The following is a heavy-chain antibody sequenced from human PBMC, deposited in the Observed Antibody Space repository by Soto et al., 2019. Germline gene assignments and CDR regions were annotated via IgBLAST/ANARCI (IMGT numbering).Heavy chain of an antibody. V-gene: IGHV3-23*01. Sequence: EVQLLDSGGGLVQPGGSLRLSCAASGFTFSNHAMSWVRQAPGTGLEWVSAIDGGGTKTYYADSVKGRFTISRDNSMKTLYLQMDSLRAEDTAIYYCTKEHSNYPDNWFDPWGQGTRVTVSS. CDR1: GFTFSNHA. CDR2: IDGGGTKT. J-gene: IGHJ5*02. CDR3: TKEHSNYPDNWFDP. D-gene: IGHD4-4*01.